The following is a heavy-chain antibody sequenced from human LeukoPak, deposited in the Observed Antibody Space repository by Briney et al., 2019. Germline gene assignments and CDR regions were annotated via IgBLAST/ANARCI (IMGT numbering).Heavy chain of an antibody. CDR3: ARVYGGSDSGHLDY. D-gene: IGHD1-26*01. J-gene: IGHJ4*02. CDR1: GFTFSSYA. CDR2: ISSNGGST. V-gene: IGHV3-64*01. Sequence: GGSLRLSCAASGFTFSSYAMHWVRQAPGKGMEYVSAISSNGGSTYYANSVKGRFTISRDNSKNTLYLQMGSLRAEDMAVYYCARVYGGSDSGHLDYWGQGTLVTVSS.